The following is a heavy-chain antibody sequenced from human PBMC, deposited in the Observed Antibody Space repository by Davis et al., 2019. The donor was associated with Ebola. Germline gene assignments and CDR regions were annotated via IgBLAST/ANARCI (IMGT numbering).Heavy chain of an antibody. CDR2: INHSGST. V-gene: IGHV4-34*01. CDR3: ARFGYYRGYYGMDV. CDR1: GGSISSYY. D-gene: IGHD3-3*01. Sequence: MPSETLSLTCTVSGGSISSYYWSWIRQPPGKGLEWIGEINHSGSTNYNPSLKSRVTISVDTSKNQFSLKLSSVTAADTAVYYCARFGYYRGYYGMDVWGQETTVTVSS. J-gene: IGHJ6*02.